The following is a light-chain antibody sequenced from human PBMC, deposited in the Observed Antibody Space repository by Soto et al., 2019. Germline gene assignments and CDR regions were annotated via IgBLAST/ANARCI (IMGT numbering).Light chain of an antibody. J-gene: IGLJ1*01. V-gene: IGLV2-14*01. CDR2: DVS. Sequence: QSVLTQPASVSGSPGLSIAISCTGTSSDVGAYNYVSWYQQYPGKAPKLVIFDVSYRPSGVSNRFSGSKSGNTASLTISGLQADDEADYYCKSFTTSDTYVFGTGTKVTVL. CDR3: KSFTTSDTYV. CDR1: SSDVGAYNY.